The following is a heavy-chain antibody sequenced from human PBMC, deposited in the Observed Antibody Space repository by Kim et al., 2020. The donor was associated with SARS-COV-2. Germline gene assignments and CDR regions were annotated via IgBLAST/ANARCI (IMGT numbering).Heavy chain of an antibody. Sequence: SETLSLTCTVSGGSVSSGSYYWSWIRQPPGKGLEWIGYIYYSGSTNYNPSLKSRVTISVDTSKNQFSLKLSSVTAADTAVYYCARGGYYYGSGSYGRYF. J-gene: IGHJ4*01. V-gene: IGHV4-61*01. CDR3: ARGGYYYGSGSYGRYF. CDR1: GGSVSSGSYY. CDR2: IYYSGST. D-gene: IGHD3-10*01.